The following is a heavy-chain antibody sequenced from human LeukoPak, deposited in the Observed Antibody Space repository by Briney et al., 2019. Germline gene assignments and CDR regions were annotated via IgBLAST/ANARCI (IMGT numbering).Heavy chain of an antibody. CDR2: INHSGST. CDR3: ARGERAAPRKKNWFDP. D-gene: IGHD1-14*01. Sequence: SETLSLTCAVYGGSFSGYYWSWIRQPPGKGLEWIGEINHSGSTNYNPSLKSRVTISVDTSKNQFSLKLSSVTAADTAVYYCARGERAAPRKKNWFDPWGQGTLVTVSS. V-gene: IGHV4-34*01. CDR1: GGSFSGYY. J-gene: IGHJ5*02.